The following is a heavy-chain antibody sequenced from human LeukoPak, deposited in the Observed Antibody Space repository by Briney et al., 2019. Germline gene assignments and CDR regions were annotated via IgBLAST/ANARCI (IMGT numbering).Heavy chain of an antibody. V-gene: IGHV4-31*03. J-gene: IGHJ4*02. CDR2: IHYSGST. D-gene: IGHD4-17*01. Sequence: SETLSLTCTVSGGSIFSYYWSWIRQHPGKGLEWIGYIHYSGSTYYNPSLKSRLSMSIDTSKNQFSLRLRSVTAADTAVYYCARGHDYGDYGREDYWGQGTLVTVSS. CDR3: ARGHDYGDYGREDY. CDR1: GGSIFSYY.